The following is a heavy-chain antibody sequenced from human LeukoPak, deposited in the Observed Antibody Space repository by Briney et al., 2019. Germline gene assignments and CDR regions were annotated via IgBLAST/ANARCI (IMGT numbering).Heavy chain of an antibody. CDR2: IRSKANSYAT. J-gene: IGHJ4*02. D-gene: IGHD1-26*01. Sequence: GGSLRLSCAASGFTFSGSAMHWVRQASGKGLEWVGRIRSKANSYATAYAASVKGRFTISRDDSKNTAYLQMNSLKTEYTAVYYCTSSRVGAINFDYWGQGTLVTVSS. V-gene: IGHV3-73*01. CDR3: TSSRVGAINFDY. CDR1: GFTFSGSA.